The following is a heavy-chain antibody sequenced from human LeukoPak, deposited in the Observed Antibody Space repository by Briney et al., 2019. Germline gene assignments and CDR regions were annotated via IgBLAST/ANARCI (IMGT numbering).Heavy chain of an antibody. CDR2: IKQDGSKK. V-gene: IGHV3-7*04. D-gene: IGHD5-24*01. CDR1: GFTFSSNY. Sequence: GESLRLSCAASGFTFSSNYMSWVRQAPGKGLEWVANIKQDGSKKSYVDSVKGRFTISRDNAKNSLYLQMNSLRAEDTAIYYCTRVGYIDEGIDYWGQGTLVTVSS. J-gene: IGHJ4*02. CDR3: TRVGYIDEGIDY.